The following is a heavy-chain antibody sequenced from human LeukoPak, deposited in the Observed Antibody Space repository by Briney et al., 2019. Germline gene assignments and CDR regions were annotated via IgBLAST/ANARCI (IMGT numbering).Heavy chain of an antibody. Sequence: GGSLRLSCAASGFTFNNAWMNWVRQAPGKGLEWVGRIKRKTDGETTDYAPPVKGRFTISRDDSKSTLYLQMNSLKAEDTAVCYCTTDIVVVPTTSAFDIWGQGTMVTVSS. CDR2: IKRKTDGETT. J-gene: IGHJ3*02. D-gene: IGHD2-2*01. CDR3: TTDIVVVPTTSAFDI. CDR1: GFTFNNAW. V-gene: IGHV3-15*01.